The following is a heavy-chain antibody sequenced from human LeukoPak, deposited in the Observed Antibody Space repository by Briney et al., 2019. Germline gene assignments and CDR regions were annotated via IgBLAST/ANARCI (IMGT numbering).Heavy chain of an antibody. CDR1: GDSISSSSDF. CDR2: IYYGGST. D-gene: IGHD3-3*01. J-gene: IGHJ4*01. Sequence: SETLSLTCPVSGDSISSSSDFWGWIRQPPGKGLEWIGSIYYGGSTNYNPSLKSRVTISVDTSKNQLSLKVRSVTAADTAVYYCARLSRGFWSGLNDFWGQGTLVNGS. CDR3: ARLSRGFWSGLNDF. V-gene: IGHV4-39*07.